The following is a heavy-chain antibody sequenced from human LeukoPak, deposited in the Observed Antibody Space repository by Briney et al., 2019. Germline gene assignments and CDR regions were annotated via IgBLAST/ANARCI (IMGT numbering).Heavy chain of an antibody. D-gene: IGHD1-14*01. Sequence: TSSETLSLTCTVSGGSISSYYWSWIRQPPGKGLEWIGYIYYSGSTNYNPSLKSRVTISVDTSKNQFSLKLSSVTAADTAVFYCAGSPDKYYYGMDVWGQGTTVTASS. CDR1: GGSISSYY. J-gene: IGHJ6*02. CDR3: AGSPDKYYYGMDV. V-gene: IGHV4-59*01. CDR2: IYYSGST.